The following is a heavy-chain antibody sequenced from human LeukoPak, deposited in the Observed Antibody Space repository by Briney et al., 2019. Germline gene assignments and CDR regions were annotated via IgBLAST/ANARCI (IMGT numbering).Heavy chain of an antibody. V-gene: IGHV3-66*02. Sequence: GGSLRLSCAASGFTFSSNYMSGVRQAPGKGLEGVSVIYSGGSTYYTDYVKGRFTISRDNSKTTLYLQMNSLRAEDTAVYYCARVSPSRVVSYYYYYIDVCGKGTTVTVSS. D-gene: IGHD2-15*01. CDR3: ARVSPSRVVSYYYYYIDV. CDR1: GFTFSSNY. CDR2: IYSGGST. J-gene: IGHJ6*03.